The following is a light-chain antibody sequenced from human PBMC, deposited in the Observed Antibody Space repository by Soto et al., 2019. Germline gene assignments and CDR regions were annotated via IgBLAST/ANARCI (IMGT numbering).Light chain of an antibody. CDR1: SSNVGSYNY. V-gene: IGLV2-14*01. Sequence: QSALTQPRSVSGSPGQSVTISCTGTSSNVGSYNYVSWYQQHPGEAPKLMIYEVVSRPSGVSNRFSGSKSGNTASLTISGLRAEDEADYYCSSYTITSTVIFGGGTKLTVL. CDR2: EVV. J-gene: IGLJ2*01. CDR3: SSYTITSTVI.